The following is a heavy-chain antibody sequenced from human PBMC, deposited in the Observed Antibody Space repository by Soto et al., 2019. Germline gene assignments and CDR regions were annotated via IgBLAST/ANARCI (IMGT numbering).Heavy chain of an antibody. CDR3: ARMDSGSYSLPGAFDI. CDR2: INPSGGIT. Sequence: ASGKVSCKASGYTFTSYYMHWVRQAPGQGLEWMGIINPSGGITSNAQKFQGRVTMTRDTSTSTAYMELSSLRSEDTAVYYCARMDSGSYSLPGAFDIWGQGTMVTVSS. V-gene: IGHV1-46*01. J-gene: IGHJ3*02. D-gene: IGHD1-26*01. CDR1: GYTFTSYY.